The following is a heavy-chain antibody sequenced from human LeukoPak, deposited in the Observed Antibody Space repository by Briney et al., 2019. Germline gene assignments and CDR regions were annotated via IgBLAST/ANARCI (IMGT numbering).Heavy chain of an antibody. V-gene: IGHV1-24*01. CDR2: FHLEDVET. D-gene: IGHD2-15*01. CDR3: ATGRPGYCRGGSCYVDY. Sequence: GASVKVCCTVSGHTLTELSMHWVRRAPGKGLAWRGGFHLEDVETIYAHKFQGRVTMTDDAATVTASMEMSSLTSEETATQCCATGRPGYCRGGSCYVDYWGQGTLVTVSS. J-gene: IGHJ4*02. CDR1: GHTLTELS.